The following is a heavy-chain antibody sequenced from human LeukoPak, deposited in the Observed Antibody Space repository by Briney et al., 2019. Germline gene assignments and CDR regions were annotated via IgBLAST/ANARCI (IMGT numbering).Heavy chain of an antibody. D-gene: IGHD1-26*01. J-gene: IGHJ5*02. V-gene: IGHV7-4-1*01. Sequence: ASVKVSCKASGYTFTSYAMNWVRQAPGQGLEWMGWINTNTGNPTYAQGFTGRFVFSLDTSVSTAYLQICSLKAEDTAVYYCASSGSGSYENWFDPWGQGTLVTVSS. CDR1: GYTFTSYA. CDR3: ASSGSGSYENWFDP. CDR2: INTNTGNP.